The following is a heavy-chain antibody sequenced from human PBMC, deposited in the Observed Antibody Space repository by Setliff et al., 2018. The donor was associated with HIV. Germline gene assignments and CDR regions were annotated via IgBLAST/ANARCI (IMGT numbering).Heavy chain of an antibody. CDR3: ARVTSSGGFGISGFYYMDV. D-gene: IGHD6-19*01. J-gene: IGHJ6*03. Sequence: GGSLRLSCAASGFIFSGFWMTWIRQAPGKGLEWLAQIHPDSTAANYVDSVKGRFTISRDNAKNSLYLQMNSLRAEDTAVYYCARVTSSGGFGISGFYYMDVWGKGTTVTVSS. V-gene: IGHV3-7*03. CDR2: IHPDSTAA. CDR1: GFIFSGFW.